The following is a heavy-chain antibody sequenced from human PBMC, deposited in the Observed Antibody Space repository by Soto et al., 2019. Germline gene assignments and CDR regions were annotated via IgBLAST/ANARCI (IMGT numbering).Heavy chain of an antibody. V-gene: IGHV1-46*01. D-gene: IGHD2-15*01. CDR2: INPSGGST. CDR1: GYTFTSYY. CDR3: ARQYCSGGSCYTLDY. J-gene: IGHJ4*02. Sequence: ASVKVSCKASGYTFTSYYMHWVRQAPGQGLEWMGIINPSGGSTSYAQKFQGRVTMTRDTSTSTVYMELSSLRSEDTAVYYCARQYCSGGSCYTLDYWGQGTLDTVSS.